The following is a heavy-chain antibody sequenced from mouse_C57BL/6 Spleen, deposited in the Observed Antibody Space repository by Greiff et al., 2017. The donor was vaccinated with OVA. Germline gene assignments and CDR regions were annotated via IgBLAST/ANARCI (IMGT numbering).Heavy chain of an antibody. D-gene: IGHD1-2*01. J-gene: IGHJ2*01. Sequence: VQLQQPGAELVMPGASVKLSCKASGYTFTSYWMHWVKQRPGQGLEWIGEIDPSDSYTNYNQKFKGKSTLTVDKSSSTAYMQLSSLTSEDSAVYYCARLLRRGNYFDYWGQGTTLTVSS. CDR3: ARLLRRGNYFDY. V-gene: IGHV1-69*01. CDR2: IDPSDSYT. CDR1: GYTFTSYW.